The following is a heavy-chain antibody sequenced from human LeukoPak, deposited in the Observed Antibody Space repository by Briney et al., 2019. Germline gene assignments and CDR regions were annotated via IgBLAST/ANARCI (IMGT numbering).Heavy chain of an antibody. J-gene: IGHJ4*02. D-gene: IGHD1-26*01. V-gene: IGHV4-59*08. CDR2: MYYSGST. Sequence: PSETLSLTCTVSGGSINNYYWSWIRQPPGKGLEWIGYMYYSGSTNYNPSLKSRVTISVDTSKNQFSLKMRFVTAADTAVYYCARRYVGPSTFDFWGQGTLVTVSS. CDR3: ARRYVGPSTFDF. CDR1: GGSINNYY.